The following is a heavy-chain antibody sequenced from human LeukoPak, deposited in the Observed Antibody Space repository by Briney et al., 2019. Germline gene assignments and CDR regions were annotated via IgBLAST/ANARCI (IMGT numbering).Heavy chain of an antibody. CDR3: ARDPESSGWYYFDY. V-gene: IGHV3-30-3*01. CDR1: GFSFSSYA. D-gene: IGHD6-19*01. J-gene: IGHJ4*02. Sequence: GGSLRLSCAASGFSFSSYAMHWVRQAPGKGLEWVAVISYDGSNKYYADSVKGRFTISRDNSKNTLYLQMNSLRAEDTAVYYCARDPESSGWYYFDYWGQGTLVTVSS. CDR2: ISYDGSNK.